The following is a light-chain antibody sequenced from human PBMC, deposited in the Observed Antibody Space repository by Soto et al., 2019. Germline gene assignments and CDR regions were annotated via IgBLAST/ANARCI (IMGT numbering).Light chain of an antibody. CDR1: TSDVGGYNS. J-gene: IGLJ1*01. CDR3: SSYTSSSTLV. V-gene: IGLV2-14*01. Sequence: HSVLTQPASVSGSPGQSITVSCTGTTSDVGGYNSVSWYQQHPGKVPKLMIYDVSNRPSGFSNRFSGSKSGNTASLTISGLQAEDEADYYCSSYTSSSTLVFGTGTKVIVL. CDR2: DVS.